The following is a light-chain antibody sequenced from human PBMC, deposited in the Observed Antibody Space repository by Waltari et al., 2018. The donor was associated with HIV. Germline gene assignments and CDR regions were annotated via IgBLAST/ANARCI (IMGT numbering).Light chain of an antibody. CDR1: SRDVGGYNY. CDR3: TSYTSSSTLVV. Sequence: QSALTQPASVSGSLGQSITISCTGTSRDVGGYNYVPWYQHHPGKAPKLMIYEVTNRPSGVSNRFSGSKSGNTASLTISGLQAEDESDYYCTSYTSSSTLVVFGGGTNLTVL. V-gene: IGLV2-14*01. J-gene: IGLJ2*01. CDR2: EVT.